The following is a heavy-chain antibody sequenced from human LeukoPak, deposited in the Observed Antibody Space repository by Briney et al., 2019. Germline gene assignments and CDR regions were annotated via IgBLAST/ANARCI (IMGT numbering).Heavy chain of an antibody. Sequence: ASVKVSCKASGYTFTSYGISWVRQAPGQGLEWMGWISAYNGNTNYAQKFQGRVTITTDESTSTAYMELSSLRSEDTAVYYCARGTSSSVDAFDIWGQGTMVTVSS. D-gene: IGHD6-13*01. V-gene: IGHV1-18*01. J-gene: IGHJ3*02. CDR3: ARGTSSSVDAFDI. CDR1: GYTFTSYG. CDR2: ISAYNGNT.